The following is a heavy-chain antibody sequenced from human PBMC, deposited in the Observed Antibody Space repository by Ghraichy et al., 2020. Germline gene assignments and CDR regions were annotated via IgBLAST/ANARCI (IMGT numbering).Heavy chain of an antibody. Sequence: GESLRLSCAASGFTVSSNYMSWVRQAPGNWLDWVSIIYSGGSIFYASSVKGRFTISRDNSKNTLCLQMNSLRAEDTAVYYCSRQMNQLYAFDIWGQVTMV. CDR1: GFTVSSNY. J-gene: IGHJ3*02. CDR3: SRQMNQLYAFDI. V-gene: IGHV3-66*04. CDR2: IYSGGSI. D-gene: IGHD2-2*01.